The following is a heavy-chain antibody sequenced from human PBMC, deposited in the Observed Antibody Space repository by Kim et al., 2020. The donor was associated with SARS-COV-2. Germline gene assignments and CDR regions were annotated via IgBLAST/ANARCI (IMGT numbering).Heavy chain of an antibody. CDR3: AKAGPVWFVEPNWFDP. CDR1: GFTFDDYA. CDR2: ISWNSGSI. V-gene: IGHV3-9*01. J-gene: IGHJ5*02. D-gene: IGHD3-10*01. Sequence: GGSLRLSCAASGFTFDDYAMHWVRQAPGKGLEWVSGISWNSGSIGYADSVKGRFTISRDNAKNSLYLQMNSLRAEDTALYYCAKAGPVWFVEPNWFDPWGQGTLVTVSS.